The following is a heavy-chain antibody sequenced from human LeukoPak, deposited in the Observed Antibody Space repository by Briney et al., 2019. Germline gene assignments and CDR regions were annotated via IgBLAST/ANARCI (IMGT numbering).Heavy chain of an antibody. CDR1: GFTFSSYA. D-gene: IGHD3-22*01. V-gene: IGHV3-23*01. CDR3: ARDAKEYYYDSSGYPEGVDY. J-gene: IGHJ4*02. CDR2: ISGSGGST. Sequence: GGSLRLSCAASGFTFSSYAMSWVRQAPGKGLEWVSAISGSGGSTYYADSVKGRFTISRDNSKNTLYLQMNSLRAEDTAVYYCARDAKEYYYDSSGYPEGVDYWGQGTLVTVSS.